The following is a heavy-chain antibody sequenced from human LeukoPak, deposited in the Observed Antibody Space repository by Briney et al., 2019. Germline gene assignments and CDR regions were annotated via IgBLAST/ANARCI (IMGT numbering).Heavy chain of an antibody. J-gene: IGHJ4*02. V-gene: IGHV1-46*04. D-gene: IGHD6-13*01. CDR1: GYIFTSYH. Sequence: ASVKVSCKASGYIFTSYHMLWVRQAPGQGLEWMGIINPSGGGARYAQKLQGRITMTRDTSTSTVYMELSSLRPDDMAVYYCAREAVAGTGADWGQGTLVTVSS. CDR3: AREAVAGTGAD. CDR2: INPSGGGA.